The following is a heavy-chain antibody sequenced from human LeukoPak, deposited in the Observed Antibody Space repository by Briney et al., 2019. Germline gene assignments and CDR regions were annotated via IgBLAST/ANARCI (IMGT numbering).Heavy chain of an antibody. D-gene: IGHD4-23*01. Sequence: GGSLRLSCAASGFTFSSYAMHWVRQAPGKGLEWVAVISYDGSNKYYADSVKGRFTTSRDNSKNTLYLQMNSLRAEDTAVYYCARGIRGYGGNSVFVGEREDWGQGTLVTVSS. CDR2: ISYDGSNK. V-gene: IGHV3-30*14. J-gene: IGHJ4*02. CDR1: GFTFSSYA. CDR3: ARGIRGYGGNSVFVGERED.